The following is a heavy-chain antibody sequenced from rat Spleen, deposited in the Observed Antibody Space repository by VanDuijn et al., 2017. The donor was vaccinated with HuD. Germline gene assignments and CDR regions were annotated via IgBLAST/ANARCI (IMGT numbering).Heavy chain of an antibody. V-gene: IGHV2-47*01. J-gene: IGHJ4*01. D-gene: IGHD1-12*02. CDR3: ARQTYYDGSPYVLDA. CDR1: GLSFTSHT. Sequence: QVQLKESGPGLIQPSQTLSLTCTVSGLSFTSHTVSWIRQPPGKGLEWMGLIWSNGGTDYNSAIKSRLSISRDTSKSQVFLKMNSLQTEDTAMYFCARQTYYDGSPYVLDAWGQGVSVTVSS. CDR2: IWSNGGT.